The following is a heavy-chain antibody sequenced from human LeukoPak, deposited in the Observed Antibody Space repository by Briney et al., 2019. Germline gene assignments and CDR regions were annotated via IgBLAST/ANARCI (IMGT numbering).Heavy chain of an antibody. CDR3: VRPAVGSGSPLWFDP. CDR1: GGAINSYY. D-gene: IGHD6-19*01. V-gene: IGHV4-59*08. CDR2: ISYSGNT. J-gene: IGHJ5*02. Sequence: PSETLSLTCTVSGGAINSYYWSWIRQPPGRGLEWIGYISYSGNTKYNPSLKSRVTMSVDASKNQLSLKLSSVTAADTAVYYCVRPAVGSGSPLWFDPWGPRTLVTVSS.